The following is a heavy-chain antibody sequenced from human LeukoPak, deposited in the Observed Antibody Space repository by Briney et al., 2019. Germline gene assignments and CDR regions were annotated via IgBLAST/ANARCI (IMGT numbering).Heavy chain of an antibody. CDR2: IIPIFGTA. CDR1: GGTFSSYA. J-gene: IGHJ4*02. CDR3: ARYGGLWLVPYYFDY. D-gene: IGHD4/OR15-4a*01. Sequence: SVTVSCKASGGTFSSYAISWVRQAPGQGLEWMGGIIPIFGTANYAQKFQGRVTITADESTSTAYMELSSLRSEDTAVYYCARYGGLWLVPYYFDYWGQGTLVTVSS. V-gene: IGHV1-69*13.